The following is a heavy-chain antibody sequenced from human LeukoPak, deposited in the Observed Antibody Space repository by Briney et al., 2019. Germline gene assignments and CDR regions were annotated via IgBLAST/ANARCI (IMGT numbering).Heavy chain of an antibody. CDR2: IKLDGREK. V-gene: IGHV3-7*01. J-gene: IGHJ4*02. CDR3: ARVLYCTNGVCYTGFDY. Sequence: GGSLRLSCAASGFTFSSYWMSWVRQAPGKGLEWVANIKLDGREKYYVDSVKGRFTISRDNAKNSLYLQMNSLRAEDTAVYYCARVLYCTNGVCYTGFDYWGQGTLVSVSA. CDR1: GFTFSSYW. D-gene: IGHD2-8*01.